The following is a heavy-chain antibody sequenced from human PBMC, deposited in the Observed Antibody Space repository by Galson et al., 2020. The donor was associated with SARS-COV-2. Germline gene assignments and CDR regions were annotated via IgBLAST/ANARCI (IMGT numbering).Heavy chain of an antibody. J-gene: IGHJ6*01. Sequence: SQTLSLTCTVSGGSISSANYYWSWIRQHAGKGLEWITRIYTSGSTNYNPSLKSRVTIPVDTPKNQFSLKLSSVTAADTAVYYCARDRPGGVTRVRGCIIARYYGMDVGGHGTTVTVSS. V-gene: IGHV4-61*02. CDR1: GGSISSANYY. CDR3: ARDRPGGVTRVRGCIIARYYGMDV. CDR2: IYTSGST. D-gene: IGHD3-10*01.